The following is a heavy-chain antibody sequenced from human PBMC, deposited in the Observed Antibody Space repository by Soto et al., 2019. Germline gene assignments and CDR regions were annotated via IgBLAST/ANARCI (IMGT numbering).Heavy chain of an antibody. Sequence: SETLSLTCAVYGGSFSGYYWSWIRQPPGKGLEWIGEINHSGSTNYNPSLKSRVTISVDTSKNQFSLKLSSVTAADTAFYYCARERIAVAGTGSWFDPWGQGTLVTVSS. V-gene: IGHV4-34*01. CDR2: INHSGST. J-gene: IGHJ5*02. D-gene: IGHD6-19*01. CDR3: ARERIAVAGTGSWFDP. CDR1: GGSFSGYY.